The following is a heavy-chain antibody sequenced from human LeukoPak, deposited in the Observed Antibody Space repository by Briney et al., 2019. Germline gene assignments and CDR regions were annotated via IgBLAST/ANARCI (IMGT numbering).Heavy chain of an antibody. CDR3: ARGSHRLYDYVWGTYESKDY. CDR2: ISGYNANT. CDR1: GNILTGYY. Sequence: ASVKVSCKASGNILTGYYIHWVRQAPGQGLEWMGWISGYNANTNYVQKFQGRVTITTDTSTHTAYMELRSLRSDDTAVYYCARGSHRLYDYVWGTYESKDYWGQGTLVTVSS. J-gene: IGHJ4*02. D-gene: IGHD3-16*01. V-gene: IGHV1-18*04.